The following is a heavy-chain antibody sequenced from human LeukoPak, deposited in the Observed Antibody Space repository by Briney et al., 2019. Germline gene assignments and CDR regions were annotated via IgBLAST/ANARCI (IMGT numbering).Heavy chain of an antibody. V-gene: IGHV3-66*01. CDR3: ARDWVYSYGYDTDY. CDR1: GFTVSSNY. D-gene: IGHD5-18*01. J-gene: IGHJ4*02. Sequence: GRSLRLSCAASGFTVSSNYMSWVRQAPGKGLEWVSVIYSGGSTYYADSVKGRFTISRDNSKNTLYLQMNSLRAEDTAVYYCARDWVYSYGYDTDYWGQGTLVTVSS. CDR2: IYSGGST.